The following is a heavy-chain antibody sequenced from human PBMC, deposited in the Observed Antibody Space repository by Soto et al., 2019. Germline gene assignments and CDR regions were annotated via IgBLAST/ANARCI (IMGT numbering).Heavy chain of an antibody. Sequence: QVQLQESGPGLVKPSQTLSLTCTVSGGSISSGDYYWSWIRQPPGKGLEWIGYIYYRGSTYYNPSLKSRVTISVDTSKDQFSLKLSSVTAADTAVYYCARGRAGEREHYEFDSWGQGPLVTVSS. D-gene: IGHD4-17*01. V-gene: IGHV4-30-4*01. CDR3: ARGRAGEREHYEFDS. J-gene: IGHJ4*02. CDR1: GGSISSGDYY. CDR2: IYYRGST.